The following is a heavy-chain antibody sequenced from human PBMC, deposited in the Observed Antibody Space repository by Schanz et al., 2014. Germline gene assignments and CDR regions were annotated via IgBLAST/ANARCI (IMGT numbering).Heavy chain of an antibody. CDR1: GYTFTSYG. D-gene: IGHD5-12*01. CDR2: ISPYNGNT. CDR3: TRAFGGYDPAGALDY. J-gene: IGHJ4*02. Sequence: QVQLVQSGAEVKKPGASVKVSCKASGYTFTSYGISWVRQAPGQGLEWMGWISPYNGNTNYAQKFQGRLTITADKSTSTAYMELSSLRSEDTAMYYCTRAFGGYDPAGALDYWGQGTLVTVSS. V-gene: IGHV1-18*01.